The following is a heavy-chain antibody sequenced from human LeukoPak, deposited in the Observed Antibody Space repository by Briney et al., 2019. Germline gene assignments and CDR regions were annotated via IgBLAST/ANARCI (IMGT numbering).Heavy chain of an antibody. Sequence: GGSLRLSCAASRFTFSSYAMAWVRQAPGKGLEWVSAISGSRNNTYYADSVKGRFTISRDNSKNTLYLQMNSLRAEDTAVYYCAKWGCSGGSCYPFDYWGQGTLVTVSS. D-gene: IGHD2-15*01. J-gene: IGHJ4*02. V-gene: IGHV3-23*01. CDR1: RFTFSSYA. CDR2: ISGSRNNT. CDR3: AKWGCSGGSCYPFDY.